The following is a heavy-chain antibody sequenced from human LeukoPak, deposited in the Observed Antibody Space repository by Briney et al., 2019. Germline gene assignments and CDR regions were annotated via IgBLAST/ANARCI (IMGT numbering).Heavy chain of an antibody. V-gene: IGHV1-8*01. CDR3: ARGPCKVCGSGSYYSNFDY. CDR2: MNPNSGNT. Sequence: ASVKVSCKASGYTFTSYDINWVRQATGQGLEWMGWMNPNSGNTGYAQKFQGRVTMTRTTSISTAYMELSSLRSEDTAVYYCARGPCKVCGSGSYYSNFDYWGQGTLVTVSS. J-gene: IGHJ4*02. D-gene: IGHD3-10*01. CDR1: GYTFTSYD.